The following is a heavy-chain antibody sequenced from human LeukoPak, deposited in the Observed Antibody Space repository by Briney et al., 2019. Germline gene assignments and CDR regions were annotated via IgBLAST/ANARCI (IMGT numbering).Heavy chain of an antibody. Sequence: GGSLRLSCAASGFTLKIYPMHWVRQAPGKGLEWLSVISHDGSDKNNADSVKGRFIISRDNSKNTVYLQLNSLRPEDTAMYYCAREGVQTKVDAFHIWGLGTMVIVSS. D-gene: IGHD3-10*01. J-gene: IGHJ3*02. CDR1: GFTLKIYP. CDR3: AREGVQTKVDAFHI. CDR2: ISHDGSDK. V-gene: IGHV3-30*04.